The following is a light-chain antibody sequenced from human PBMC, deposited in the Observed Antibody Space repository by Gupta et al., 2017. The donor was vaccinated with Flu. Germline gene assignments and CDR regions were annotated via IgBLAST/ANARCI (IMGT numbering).Light chain of an antibody. CDR2: EVF. J-gene: IGLJ2*01. V-gene: IGLV2-8*01. Sequence: QSPLSQPTSASGSPEQSVTISCTGTRSDVGGYNYVSWYQQHPGKAPNLIIYEVFDRPSGGPARFSGSKSGKTAFLTVTVLPAEDEAVYYCCAFADYDAVGVVFGGGTELTVL. CDR3: CAFADYDAVGVV. CDR1: RSDVGGYNY.